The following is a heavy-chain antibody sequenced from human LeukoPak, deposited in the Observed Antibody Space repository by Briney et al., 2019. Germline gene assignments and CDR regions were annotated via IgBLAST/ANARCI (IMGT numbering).Heavy chain of an antibody. CDR1: GFTFSSYS. CDR3: ARGLYYDSGYFDY. CDR2: ISSSSSYI. Sequence: GGSLRLSCAASGFTFSSYSMNWVRQAPGKGLEWVSSISSSSSYIYYADSVKGRFTISRDNAKNSLYPQMNSLRAEDTAVYYCARGLYYDSGYFDYWGQGTLVTVSS. D-gene: IGHD3-22*01. J-gene: IGHJ4*02. V-gene: IGHV3-21*01.